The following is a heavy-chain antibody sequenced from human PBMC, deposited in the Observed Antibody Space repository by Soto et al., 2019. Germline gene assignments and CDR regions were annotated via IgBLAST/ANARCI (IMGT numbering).Heavy chain of an antibody. J-gene: IGHJ4*02. CDR3: VSRDNKGAFDY. Sequence: PGGSLRLSGAASGFTVSSNYMSWVRQAPWKGLEWVSVIYSGGITYYADSVKGRFNISRENSKNKLYLQMNSLRDEDTAVYYCVSRDNKGAFDYCGQGTLVTFFS. D-gene: IGHD2-21*02. V-gene: IGHV3-53*01. CDR2: IYSGGIT. CDR1: GFTVSSNY.